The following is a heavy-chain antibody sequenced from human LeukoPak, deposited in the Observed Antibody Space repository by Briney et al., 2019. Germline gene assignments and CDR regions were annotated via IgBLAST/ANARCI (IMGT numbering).Heavy chain of an antibody. J-gene: IGHJ4*02. Sequence: SETLSLTCTVSGGSISSGSYYWSWIRQPPGKGLERIGYIYYSGSTNYNPSLKSRVTISVDTSKNQFSLKLSSVTAADTAVYYCARVGSGSYYNMDYWGQGTLVTVSS. V-gene: IGHV4-61*01. CDR1: GGSISSGSYY. CDR3: ARVGSGSYYNMDY. CDR2: IYYSGST. D-gene: IGHD3-10*01.